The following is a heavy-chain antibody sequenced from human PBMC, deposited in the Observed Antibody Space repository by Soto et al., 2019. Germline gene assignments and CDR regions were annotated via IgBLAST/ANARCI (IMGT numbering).Heavy chain of an antibody. D-gene: IGHD3-10*01. CDR2: FDPEDGET. J-gene: IGHJ5*02. V-gene: IGHV1-24*01. CDR3: ATDHNYGSGSYYPFDP. CDR1: GYTLTELS. Sequence: ASVKVSCKVSGYTLTELSMHWVLQAPGKGLEWMGGFDPEDGETIYAQKFQGRVTMTEDTSTDTAYMELSSLRSEDTAVYYCATDHNYGSGSYYPFDPWGQGTLLTVSS.